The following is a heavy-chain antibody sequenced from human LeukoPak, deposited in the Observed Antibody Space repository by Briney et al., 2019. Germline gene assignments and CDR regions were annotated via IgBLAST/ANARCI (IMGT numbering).Heavy chain of an antibody. CDR1: GGSFSGYY. V-gene: IGHV4-34*01. CDR2: IKHSGST. D-gene: IGHD3-16*01. J-gene: IGHJ6*03. Sequence: PSETLSLTCAVYGGSFSGYYWSWIRQPPGKGLEWIGEIKHSGSTNYNPSLKSRVTISVDPSKNQFSLKLSSVTAADTAVYYCARGGIMHYYYYFYMDVWGKGTTVTVSS. CDR3: ARGGIMHYYYYFYMDV.